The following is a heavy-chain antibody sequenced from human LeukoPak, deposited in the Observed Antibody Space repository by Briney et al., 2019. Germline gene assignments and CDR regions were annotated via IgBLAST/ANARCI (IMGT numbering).Heavy chain of an antibody. V-gene: IGHV4-4*02. CDR3: ARTNYGSGSYFDY. CDR2: IYYSGST. Sequence: SGTLSLTCAVSGGSISSSNRWSWVRQPPGKGLEWIGYIYYSGSTYYNPSLKSRVTISVDTSKNQFSLKLSSVTAADTAVYYCARTNYGSGSYFDYWGQGTLVTVSS. J-gene: IGHJ4*02. CDR1: GGSISSSNR. D-gene: IGHD3-10*01.